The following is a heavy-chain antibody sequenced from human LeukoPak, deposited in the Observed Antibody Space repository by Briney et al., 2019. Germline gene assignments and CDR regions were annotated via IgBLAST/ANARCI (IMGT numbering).Heavy chain of an antibody. CDR2: ISKSGDHT. Sequence: GGSLRLSCATSGFTFNNYAMSWVRQAPGKGLEWVSAISKSGDHTYYAASAKGRFTIYRDNSKNTQYLQMNSLRAEDTAVYYCARVSSSYDMDVWGQGTTVTVSS. CDR1: GFTFNNYA. J-gene: IGHJ6*02. D-gene: IGHD2-2*01. CDR3: ARVSSSYDMDV. V-gene: IGHV3-23*01.